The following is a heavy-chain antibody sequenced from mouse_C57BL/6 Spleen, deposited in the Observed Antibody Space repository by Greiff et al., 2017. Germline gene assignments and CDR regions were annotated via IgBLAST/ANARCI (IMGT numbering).Heavy chain of an antibody. V-gene: IGHV1-82*01. Sequence: VQVVESGPELVKPGASVKISCKASGYAFSSSWMNWVKQRPGKGLEWIGRIYPGDGDTNYNGKFKGKATLTADKSSSTAYMQLSSLTSEDSAVYFCARGDTTVVAPFDYWGQGTTLTVSS. D-gene: IGHD1-1*01. J-gene: IGHJ2*01. CDR3: ARGDTTVVAPFDY. CDR1: GYAFSSSW. CDR2: IYPGDGDT.